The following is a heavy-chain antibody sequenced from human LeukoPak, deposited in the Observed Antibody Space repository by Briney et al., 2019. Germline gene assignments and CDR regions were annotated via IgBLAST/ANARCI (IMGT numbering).Heavy chain of an antibody. CDR1: GFTDSSNY. CDR3: ARAIRPMGMITNFDF. V-gene: IGHV3-53*01. Sequence: PGGSLRLSCAASGFTDSSNYMSWVRQAPGKGLEWVSVISESGDRTYYADVVKGRFTVSRDIAQNTVSLQMSSLRIDDAGVYFCARAIRPMGMITNFDFWGQGTLVTVSS. CDR2: ISESGDRT. J-gene: IGHJ4*02. D-gene: IGHD3-16*01.